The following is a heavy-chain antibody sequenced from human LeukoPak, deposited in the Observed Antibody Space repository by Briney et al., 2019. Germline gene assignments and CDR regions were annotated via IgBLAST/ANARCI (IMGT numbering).Heavy chain of an antibody. V-gene: IGHV3-64D*09. J-gene: IGHJ4*02. Sequence: GGSLRLSCSASGFIFSSYAMHRVRQAPGKGLEYVSGISSNGGSTYYADSVKGRFTISRDNSKNTLYLQMSSLRGEDTAVYYCVKGYCSSTSCYAFDYWGQGTLVTVSS. CDR2: ISSNGGST. CDR1: GFIFSSYA. CDR3: VKGYCSSTSCYAFDY. D-gene: IGHD2-2*01.